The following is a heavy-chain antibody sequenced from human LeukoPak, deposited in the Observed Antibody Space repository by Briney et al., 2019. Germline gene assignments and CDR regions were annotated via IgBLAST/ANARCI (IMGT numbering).Heavy chain of an antibody. Sequence: PSETLSLTCAVSGGSISSGGYSWSWIRQPPGKGLEWIGYIYHSGSTYYNPSLKSRVTISVDRSKNQFSLKLSSVTAADTAVYYCARGYSQYFLDYWGQGTLVTVSP. V-gene: IGHV4-30-2*01. CDR1: GGSISSGGYS. CDR3: ARGYSQYFLDY. CDR2: IYHSGST. D-gene: IGHD2-15*01. J-gene: IGHJ4*02.